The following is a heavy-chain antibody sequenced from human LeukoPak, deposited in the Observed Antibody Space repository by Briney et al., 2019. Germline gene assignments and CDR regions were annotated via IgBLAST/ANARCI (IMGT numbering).Heavy chain of an antibody. D-gene: IGHD4-23*01. CDR3: ARTPINTRWSFFDY. J-gene: IGHJ4*02. V-gene: IGHV4-4*07. CDR2: IYTSGSN. Sequence: PSETLSLTRAVSGGSISSYYWSWIRRPAGKGLEWIGRIYTSGSNNYNPSLKSRVTKSGDTSKNQFSLKLSSVTAADTAVYYCARTPINTRWSFFDYWGQGTVVMVSA. CDR1: GGSISSYY.